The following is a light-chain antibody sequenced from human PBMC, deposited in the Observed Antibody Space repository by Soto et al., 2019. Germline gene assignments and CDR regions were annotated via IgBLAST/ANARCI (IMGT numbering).Light chain of an antibody. CDR2: AAS. CDR3: QQSYSTPPVT. Sequence: DIQMTQSPSSLSASVGDRVTITCRASQTISTYLNWYQQKPGKAPKLLIYAASSLQSGVPSRFSGSGSGTDFTLTISSLQPEDFATYYWQQSYSTPPVTFGGGTKVEIK. CDR1: QTISTY. J-gene: IGKJ4*01. V-gene: IGKV1-39*01.